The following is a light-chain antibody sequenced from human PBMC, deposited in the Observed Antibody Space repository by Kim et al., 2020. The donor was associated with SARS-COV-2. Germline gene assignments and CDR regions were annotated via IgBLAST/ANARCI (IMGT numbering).Light chain of an antibody. V-gene: IGLV3-1*01. CDR3: QAWDTTTEAV. J-gene: IGLJ2*01. CDR1: KLGDKY. CDR2: QDD. Sequence: SYELTQPPSMSVSPGQTASISCSGDKLGDKYACWYQQKPGQSPVLVIYQDDKRPLGIPERFSGSNSGNTATLTISGTQAMDEAYYYCQAWDTTTEAVFGG.